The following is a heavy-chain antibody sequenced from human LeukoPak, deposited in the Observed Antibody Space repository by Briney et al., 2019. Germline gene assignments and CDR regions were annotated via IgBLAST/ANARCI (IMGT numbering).Heavy chain of an antibody. V-gene: IGHV1-69*13. D-gene: IGHD4-23*01. J-gene: IGHJ5*02. CDR3: AGGYGGPSYNWFDP. CDR2: IIPIFGTA. Sequence: SVKVSCKASGGTFISYAISWVRQAPGQGLEWMGGIIPIFGTANYAQKFQGRVTITADESTSTAYMELSSLRSEDTAVYYCAGGYGGPSYNWFDPWGQGTLVTVSS. CDR1: GGTFISYA.